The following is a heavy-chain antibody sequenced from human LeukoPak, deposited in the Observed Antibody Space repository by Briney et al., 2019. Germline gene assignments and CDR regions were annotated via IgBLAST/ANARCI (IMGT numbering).Heavy chain of an antibody. D-gene: IGHD4-23*01. Sequence: GASVKVSCKASGGTFSSYAISWVRQAPGQGLEWMGGIIPIFGTANYAQKFQGRVTITTDESTSTAYMELSSLRSEDTAVYYCARGPGYGGIYYYYYMDVWGKGTTVTVSS. CDR3: ARGPGYGGIYYYYYMDV. V-gene: IGHV1-69*05. J-gene: IGHJ6*03. CDR1: GGTFSSYA. CDR2: IIPIFGTA.